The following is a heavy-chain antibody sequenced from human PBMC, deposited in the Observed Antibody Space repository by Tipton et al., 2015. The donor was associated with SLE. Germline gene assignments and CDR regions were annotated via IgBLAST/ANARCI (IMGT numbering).Heavy chain of an antibody. CDR3: ARDMSSDRDNWWGEFDY. CDR1: GFTFSNYA. Sequence: SLRLSCAASGFTFSNYAMSWVRQAPGKGLEWVSAISGSGGGTYYADSVKGRFTISRDNSKNTLSLQMNSLRAEDTAVYYCARDMSSDRDNWWGEFDYWGQGTLVTVSS. V-gene: IGHV3-23*01. J-gene: IGHJ4*02. D-gene: IGHD3-16*01. CDR2: ISGSGGGT.